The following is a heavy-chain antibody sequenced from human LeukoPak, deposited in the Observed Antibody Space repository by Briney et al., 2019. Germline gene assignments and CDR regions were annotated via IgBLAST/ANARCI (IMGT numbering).Heavy chain of an antibody. CDR2: INPNSGGT. V-gene: IGHV1-2*02. J-gene: IGHJ6*02. CDR1: GYTFTSYG. CDR3: ARERRQGYYYYGMDV. Sequence: GASVKVSCKASGYTFTSYGISWVRQAPGQGLEWMGWINPNSGGTNYAQKFQGRVTMTRDTSISTAYMELSRLRSDDTAVYYCARERRQGYYYYGMDVWGQGTTVTVSS.